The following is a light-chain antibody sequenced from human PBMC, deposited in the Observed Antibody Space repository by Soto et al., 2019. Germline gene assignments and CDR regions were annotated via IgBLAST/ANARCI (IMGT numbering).Light chain of an antibody. V-gene: IGKV1-39*01. CDR3: QQYNSYPYT. CDR2: AAS. Sequence: DIQMTQSPSSLSASVGDTVTFTCRASQSISEYLNWYQQKPGKAPRLLIYAASNLDNGVPSRFSGSGSGTTFTLTIRSLQPEDFATYYCQQYNSYPYTFCQGTKLEIK. CDR1: QSISEY. J-gene: IGKJ2*01.